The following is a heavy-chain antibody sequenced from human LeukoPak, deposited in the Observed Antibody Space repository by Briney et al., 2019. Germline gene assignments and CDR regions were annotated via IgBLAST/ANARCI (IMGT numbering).Heavy chain of an antibody. CDR1: GYTFTSSG. Sequence: ASVKVSCKASGYTFTSSGISWVRQAPGQGLEWIGWISTYTGCSKYAQNLQGRVTMTADTSTSTAYMELSSLRSDDTAVYYCAKNSGGGYSDYWGQGTLVTVSS. CDR3: AKNSGGGYSDY. CDR2: ISTYTGCS. V-gene: IGHV1-18*01. J-gene: IGHJ4*02. D-gene: IGHD6-19*01.